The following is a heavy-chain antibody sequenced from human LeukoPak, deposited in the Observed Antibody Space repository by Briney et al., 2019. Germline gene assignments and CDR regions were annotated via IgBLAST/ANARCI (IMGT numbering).Heavy chain of an antibody. J-gene: IGHJ4*02. D-gene: IGHD3-16*02. Sequence: GGSLRLSCAASGFTFSSYSMNWVRQAPGKGLEWVSSISSSSSYIYYADSVKGRFTISRDNAKKSLYLQMNSLRAEDTAVYYCARDGGVIVTTRFDYWGQGTLVTVSS. CDR2: ISSSSSYI. V-gene: IGHV3-21*01. CDR3: ARDGGVIVTTRFDY. CDR1: GFTFSSYS.